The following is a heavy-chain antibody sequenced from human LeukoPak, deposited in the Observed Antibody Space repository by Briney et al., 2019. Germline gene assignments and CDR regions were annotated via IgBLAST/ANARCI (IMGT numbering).Heavy chain of an antibody. Sequence: PGGSLRLSCAASGFTFSSYGMHWVRQAPGKGLEWVAFIRYDGSNKYYADSVKGRFTISRDSSKNTLYLQMNSLRAEDTAVYYCARDLVYYGSGFDPWGQGTLVTISS. J-gene: IGHJ5*02. CDR3: ARDLVYYGSGFDP. V-gene: IGHV3-30*02. CDR1: GFTFSSYG. D-gene: IGHD3-10*01. CDR2: IRYDGSNK.